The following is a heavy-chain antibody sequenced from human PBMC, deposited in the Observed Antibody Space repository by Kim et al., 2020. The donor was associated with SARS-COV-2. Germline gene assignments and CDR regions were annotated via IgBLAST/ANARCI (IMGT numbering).Heavy chain of an antibody. CDR1: GSTFSSYA. CDR3: AKDPEYYYDSSGYYWAY. V-gene: IGHV3-23*01. D-gene: IGHD3-22*01. CDR2: ISGSGGST. J-gene: IGHJ4*02. Sequence: GGSLRLSCAASGSTFSSYAMSWVRQAPGKGLEWVSAISGSGGSTYYADSVKGRFTISRDNSKNTLYLQMNSLRAEDTAVYYCAKDPEYYYDSSGYYWAYWGQGTLVTVSS.